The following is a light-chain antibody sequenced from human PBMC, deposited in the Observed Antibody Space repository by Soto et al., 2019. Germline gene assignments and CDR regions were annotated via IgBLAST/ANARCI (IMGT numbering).Light chain of an antibody. J-gene: IGLJ2*01. Sequence: SYELTQPPSVSVAPGKTARITSGGNNIGSKSVHWYQQKPGQAPVLVIYYDSDRPSGIPERFSGSNSGNTATLTISRVEAGDEADYYCQVWDSSSDHPGVFGGGTKLTVL. CDR3: QVWDSSSDHPGV. CDR2: YDS. CDR1: NIGSKS. V-gene: IGLV3-21*04.